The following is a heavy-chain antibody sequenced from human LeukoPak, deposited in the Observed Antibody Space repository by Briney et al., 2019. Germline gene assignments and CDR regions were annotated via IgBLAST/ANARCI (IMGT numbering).Heavy chain of an antibody. CDR3: AELGITMIGGV. Sequence: GGSLRLSCAASGFTFNSYAFNWVRQAPGKGLEWVSYISSSGSTIYYADSVKGRFTISRDNAKNSLYLQMNSLRAEDTAVYYCAELGITMIGGVWGKGTTVTISS. CDR2: ISSSGSTI. J-gene: IGHJ6*04. CDR1: GFTFNSYA. D-gene: IGHD3-10*02. V-gene: IGHV3-48*03.